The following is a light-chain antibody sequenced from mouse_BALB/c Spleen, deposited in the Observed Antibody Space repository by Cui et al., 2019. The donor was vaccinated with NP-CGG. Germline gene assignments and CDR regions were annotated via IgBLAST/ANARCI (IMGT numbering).Light chain of an antibody. CDR3: VLWYSNHWV. CDR1: TGAVTTSNY. J-gene: IGLJ1*01. CDR2: GTN. Sequence: QAVVTQESALTTSPGETVTLTCRSSTGAVTTSNYANWVQEKPEHLFTGLIGGTNNRAPGVPARFSGSLIGDKAALTITGAQTEDEAIYFCVLWYSNHWVFGGGTKLTVL. V-gene: IGLV1*01.